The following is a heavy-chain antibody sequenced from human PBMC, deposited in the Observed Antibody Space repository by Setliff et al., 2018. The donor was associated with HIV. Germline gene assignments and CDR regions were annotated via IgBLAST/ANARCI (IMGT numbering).Heavy chain of an antibody. CDR3: ARGEGSGWDTVEENYYNLDV. V-gene: IGHV1-69*13. D-gene: IGHD6-19*01. Sequence: GASVKVSCKASGGTFSASGFSWVRQAPGQGLEWMGGIIPAFGTADYAQKFQGRVTITAGASTSTAYMELISLRSEDTAVYYCARGEGSGWDTVEENYYNLDVWGPGTTVTVSS. J-gene: IGHJ6*02. CDR1: GGTFSASG. CDR2: IIPAFGTA.